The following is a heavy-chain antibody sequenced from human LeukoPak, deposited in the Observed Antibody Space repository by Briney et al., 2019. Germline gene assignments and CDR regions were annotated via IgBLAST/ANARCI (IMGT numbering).Heavy chain of an antibody. D-gene: IGHD2/OR15-2a*01. CDR1: GFTFNSYG. CDR3: VSFYETY. V-gene: IGHV3-33*03. Sequence: PGGSLRLSCAASGFTFNSYGMNWVRQAPGKGLEWVAVIWYDGSKTYYADSVKGRFTISRDNSQNRLYLQMNNLRAEDTAVYYCVSFYETYWGRGTLVTVSS. J-gene: IGHJ4*02. CDR2: IWYDGSKT.